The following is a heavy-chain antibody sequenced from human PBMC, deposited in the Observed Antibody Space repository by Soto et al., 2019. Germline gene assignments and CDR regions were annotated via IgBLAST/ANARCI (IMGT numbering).Heavy chain of an antibody. CDR1: GFTFSSYS. Sequence: GGSLRLSCAASGFTFSSYSMNWVRQAPGKGLEWVSSISSSSSYIYYADSVKGRFTISRDNAKNSLYLQMNSLRAEDTAVYYCARDSYDILTGYPPIDYWGQGTLVTVSS. J-gene: IGHJ4*02. V-gene: IGHV3-21*01. CDR3: ARDSYDILTGYPPIDY. CDR2: ISSSSSYI. D-gene: IGHD3-9*01.